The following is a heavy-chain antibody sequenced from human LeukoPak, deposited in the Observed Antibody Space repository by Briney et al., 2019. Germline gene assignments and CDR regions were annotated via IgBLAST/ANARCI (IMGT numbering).Heavy chain of an antibody. J-gene: IGHJ6*03. CDR1: GFTVSSNY. Sequence: QPGGSLRLSCAASGFTVSSNYMSWVHQAPGKGLEWVSVIYSGGSTYYADSVKGRFTISRDNSKNTLYLQMNSLRAEDTAVYYCAREWLVNYYYMDVWGKGTTVTVSS. CDR2: IYSGGST. CDR3: AREWLVNYYYMDV. V-gene: IGHV3-53*01. D-gene: IGHD6-19*01.